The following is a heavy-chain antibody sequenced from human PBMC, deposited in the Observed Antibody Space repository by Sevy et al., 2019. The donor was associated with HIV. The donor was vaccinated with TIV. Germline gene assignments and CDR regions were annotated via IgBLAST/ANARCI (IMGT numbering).Heavy chain of an antibody. Sequence: GGSLRLSCTASGFTFSSYEMNWVRQAPGKGLEWVSYISNRGSTIHYSDSVKGGFTISRDNAKNSLYLQMNSLRAEDTAVYYCARDLPPSATTVPHFDYWGRGTLVTVSS. CDR2: ISNRGSTI. D-gene: IGHD4-17*01. V-gene: IGHV3-48*03. J-gene: IGHJ4*02. CDR1: GFTFSSYE. CDR3: ARDLPPSATTVPHFDY.